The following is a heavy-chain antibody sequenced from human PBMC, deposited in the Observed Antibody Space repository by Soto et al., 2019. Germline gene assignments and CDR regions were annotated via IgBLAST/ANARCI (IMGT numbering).Heavy chain of an antibody. V-gene: IGHV1-58*01. CDR1: GFTFTSSA. Sequence: ASVKVSCKASGFTFTSSAVQWVRQARGQRLEWIGWIVVGSGNTNYAQKFQERVTITRDMSTSTAYMELSSLRSEDTAVYYCAAGRSGLGRRTIKFDPWGQGTLVTVSS. CDR3: AAGRSGLGRRTIKFDP. CDR2: IVVGSGNT. J-gene: IGHJ5*02. D-gene: IGHD3-3*01.